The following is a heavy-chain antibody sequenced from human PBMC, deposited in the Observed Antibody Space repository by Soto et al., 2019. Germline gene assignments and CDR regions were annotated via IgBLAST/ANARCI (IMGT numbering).Heavy chain of an antibody. V-gene: IGHV3-30-3*01. D-gene: IGHD3-22*01. CDR3: ARDDFYDSSGYYPTEYYYGMDV. CDR2: ISYDGSNK. J-gene: IGHJ6*02. Sequence: GGSLRLSSTASGGNFSSYAMHWVRQAPGKGLEWVAVISYDGSNKYYADSVKGRFTISRDNSKNTLYLQMNSLRAEDTAVYYCARDDFYDSSGYYPTEYYYGMDVWGQGTTVTVSS. CDR1: GGNFSSYA.